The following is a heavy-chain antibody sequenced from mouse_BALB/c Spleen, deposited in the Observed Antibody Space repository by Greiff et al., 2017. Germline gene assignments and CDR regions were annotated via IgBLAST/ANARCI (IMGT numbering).Heavy chain of an antibody. CDR3: ARGLRRRYYAMDY. J-gene: IGHJ4*01. V-gene: IGHV3-2*02. D-gene: IGHD2-4*01. CDR1: GYSITSDYA. Sequence: EVQLQESGPGLVKPSQSLSLTCTVTGYSITSDYAWNWIRQFPGNKLEWMGYISYSGSTSYNPSLKSRISITRDTSKNQFFLQLNSVTTEDTATYYCARGLRRRYYAMDYWGQGTSVTVSS. CDR2: ISYSGST.